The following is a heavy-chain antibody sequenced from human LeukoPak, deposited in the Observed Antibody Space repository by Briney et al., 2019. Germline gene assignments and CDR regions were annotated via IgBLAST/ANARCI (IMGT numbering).Heavy chain of an antibody. Sequence: SETLSLTCTVSSDSISRYYWSWIRQPPGKGLEWIGYIYYSGTTKYNPSLKSRVTISIDTSKNQFSLKLSSVTATDTAVYYCARRRAGRDWFDPWGQGTLVTVSS. CDR1: SDSISRYY. CDR2: IYYSGTT. V-gene: IGHV4-59*08. J-gene: IGHJ5*02. D-gene: IGHD6-19*01. CDR3: ARRRAGRDWFDP.